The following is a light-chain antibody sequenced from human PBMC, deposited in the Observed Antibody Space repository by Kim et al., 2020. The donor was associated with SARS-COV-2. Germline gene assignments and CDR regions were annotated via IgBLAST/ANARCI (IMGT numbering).Light chain of an antibody. V-gene: IGKV3-15*01. CDR3: QQYDDWPPWT. Sequence: PGETATLSCRASQRVSNNVAWYQQKPGQAPRLLIYGASTRATDVPARFSGSGSGTDFTLTISSLQSEDLAVYHCQQYDDWPPWTFGQGTKVDIK. CDR2: GAS. J-gene: IGKJ1*01. CDR1: QRVSNN.